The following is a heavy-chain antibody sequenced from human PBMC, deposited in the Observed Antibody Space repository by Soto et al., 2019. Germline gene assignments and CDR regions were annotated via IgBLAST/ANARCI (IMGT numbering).Heavy chain of an antibody. D-gene: IGHD3-9*01. Sequence: PTLVNPTETLTLTCTVSGFSLSNARMGVSWIRQPPGKALEWLAHIFSNDEKSYSTSLKSRLTISKDTSKSQVVLTMTNMDPVDTATYYCARNIRSYYDILTGYYPVYYFDYWGQGTLVTVSS. CDR1: GFSLSNARMG. CDR2: IFSNDEK. J-gene: IGHJ4*02. CDR3: ARNIRSYYDILTGYYPVYYFDY. V-gene: IGHV2-26*01.